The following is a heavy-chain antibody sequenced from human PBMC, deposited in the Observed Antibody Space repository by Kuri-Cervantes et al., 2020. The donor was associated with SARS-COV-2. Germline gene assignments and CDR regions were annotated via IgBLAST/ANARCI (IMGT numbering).Heavy chain of an antibody. Sequence: ETLSLTCVTSGFIFGAYSMTWVRQAPGRGLEWVSSISSNYNYLYYTDSVKGRFTISRDNPRNSLYLQMNSLRAEDTGVYYCTTLIDYWGQGALVTVSS. CDR3: TTLIDY. V-gene: IGHV3-21*04. CDR1: GFIFGAYS. J-gene: IGHJ4*02. CDR2: ISSNYNYL.